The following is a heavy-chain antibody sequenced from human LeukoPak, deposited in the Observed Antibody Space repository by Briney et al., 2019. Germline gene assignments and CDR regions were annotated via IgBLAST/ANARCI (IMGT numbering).Heavy chain of an antibody. CDR3: VRDGDSYGYFDY. CDR1: GGSISSSSYY. Sequence: PSETLSLTCTVSGGSISSSSYYWGWIRQPPGKGLEWVSYISSSSSTIYYADSVKGRFTISRDNAKNSLYLQMNSLRAEDTAVYYCVRDGDSYGYFDYWGQGSLVTVSS. V-gene: IGHV3-11*04. D-gene: IGHD5-18*01. J-gene: IGHJ4*02. CDR2: ISSSSSTI.